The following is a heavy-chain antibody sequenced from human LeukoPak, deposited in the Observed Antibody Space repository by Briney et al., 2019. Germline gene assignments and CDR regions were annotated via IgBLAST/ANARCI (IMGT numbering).Heavy chain of an antibody. CDR3: AGGLNLGIFDY. J-gene: IGHJ4*02. Sequence: ASVKVSCKAYGGTFSSYTISWVRQAPGQGLEWMGRIIPILGIANYAQKFQGRVTITADKSTSTAYMELSSLRSEDTAVYYCAGGLNLGIFDYWGQGTLVTVSS. CDR1: GGTFSSYT. D-gene: IGHD7-27*01. CDR2: IIPILGIA. V-gene: IGHV1-69*02.